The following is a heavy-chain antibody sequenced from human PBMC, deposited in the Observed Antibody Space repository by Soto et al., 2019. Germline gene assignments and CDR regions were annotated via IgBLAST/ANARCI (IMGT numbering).Heavy chain of an antibody. D-gene: IGHD2-15*01. J-gene: IGHJ6*02. CDR1: GYTFTSYG. V-gene: IGHV1-18*01. CDR2: ISAYNGNT. Sequence: ASVKVSCKASGYTFTSYGISWVRQAPGQGLEWMGWISAYNGNTNYAQKLQGRVTMTTDTSTSTAYMELRSLGSDDTAVYYCARYCSGGSCSIISYYYGMDVWGQGTTVTVSS. CDR3: ARYCSGGSCSIISYYYGMDV.